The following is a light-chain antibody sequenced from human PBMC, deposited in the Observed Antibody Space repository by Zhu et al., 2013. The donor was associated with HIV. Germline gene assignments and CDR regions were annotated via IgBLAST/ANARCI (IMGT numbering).Light chain of an antibody. J-gene: IGKJ4*01. V-gene: IGKV3-20*01. CDR2: GAS. Sequence: EIVLTQSPGTLSLSPGERATLSCRASQSVSSSHLAWYQQKPGQAPRLLIHGASSRATGIPDRFSGSGSGTDFTLIISRLEPEDFAVYYCQQYANSPRTFGGGTKVEI. CDR3: QQYANSPRT. CDR1: QSVSSSH.